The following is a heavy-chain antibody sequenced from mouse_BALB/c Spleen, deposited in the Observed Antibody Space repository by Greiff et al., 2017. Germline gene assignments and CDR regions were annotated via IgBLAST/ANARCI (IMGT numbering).Heavy chain of an antibody. CDR2: INPYNDGT. V-gene: IGHV1-14*01. Sequence: EVQLQESGPELVKPGASVKMSCKASGYTFTSYVMHWVKQKPGQGLEWIGYINPYNDGTKYNEKFKGKATLTSDKSSSTAYMELSSLTSEDSAVYYCAREGGVGWFAYWGQGTLVTVSA. CDR3: AREGGVGWFAY. J-gene: IGHJ3*01. CDR1: GYTFTSYV.